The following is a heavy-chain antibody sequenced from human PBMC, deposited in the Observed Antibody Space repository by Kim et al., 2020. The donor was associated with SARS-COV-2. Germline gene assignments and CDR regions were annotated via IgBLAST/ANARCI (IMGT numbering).Heavy chain of an antibody. D-gene: IGHD4-4*01. V-gene: IGHV3-23*01. CDR1: GFTFSSYT. CDR3: ARDGGAYSGTSDY. CDR2: IGGSGSAS. J-gene: IGHJ4*02. Sequence: GGSLRLSCAASGFTFSSYTMSWVRQAPGKGLEWVSVIGGSGSASHYTDSVKGRFTVSRDNSKNMLYLQMYSLRVEDTAVYYCARDGGAYSGTSDYWGQGTLVTVSS.